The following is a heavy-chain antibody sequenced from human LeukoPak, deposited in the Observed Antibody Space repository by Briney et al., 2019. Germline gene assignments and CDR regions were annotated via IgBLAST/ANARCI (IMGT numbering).Heavy chain of an antibody. V-gene: IGHV1-46*01. J-gene: IGHJ5*02. CDR1: GYTFTSYY. Sequence: ASVKVSCKASGYTFTSYYMHWVRQAPGQGLEWMGIINPSGGSTSYAQKFQGRVTMTRDTSTSTVYMELSSLRSKDTAVYYCARESAGYYYDSSGYLGLDPWGQGTLVTVSS. CDR3: ARESAGYYYDSSGYLGLDP. CDR2: INPSGGST. D-gene: IGHD3-22*01.